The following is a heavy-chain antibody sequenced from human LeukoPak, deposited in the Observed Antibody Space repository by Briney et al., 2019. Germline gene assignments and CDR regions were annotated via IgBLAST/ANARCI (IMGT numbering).Heavy chain of an antibody. CDR1: GGSISSYY. CDR3: ARHKYDAVSGYYMDV. D-gene: IGHD1-26*01. J-gene: IGHJ6*03. Sequence: SETLSLTCTVSGGSISSYYWSWIRQPPGKGLEWIGYIYYSGSTNYNPSLKSRVTISVDTSKNQFSLKLSSVTAADTAVYYCARHKYDAVSGYYMDVWGKGTTVTVS. CDR2: IYYSGST. V-gene: IGHV4-59*08.